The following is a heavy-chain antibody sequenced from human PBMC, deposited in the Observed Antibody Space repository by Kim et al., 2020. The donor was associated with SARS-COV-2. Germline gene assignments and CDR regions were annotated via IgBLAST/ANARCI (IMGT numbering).Heavy chain of an antibody. D-gene: IGHD3-22*01. CDR1: GFTFSSYW. Sequence: GGSLRLSCAASGFTFSSYWMSWVRQAPGKGLEWVANIKQGGSEKYYVDSVKGRFTISRDNAKKSLYLQMNSLRAEDTAVYYCARDIYDSSGDYWPWFDYWGRGTLIPVSS. V-gene: IGHV3-7*01. CDR2: IKQGGSEK. J-gene: IGHJ4*02. CDR3: ARDIYDSSGDYWPWFDY.